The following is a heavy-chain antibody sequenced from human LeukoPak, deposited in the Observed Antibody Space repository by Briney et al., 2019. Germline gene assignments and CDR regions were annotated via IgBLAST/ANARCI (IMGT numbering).Heavy chain of an antibody. Sequence: GGSLRLFCAASGFLFRSYEMHGVRQAPGKGREWVSYISSSGSTIYYADSVKGRFTIPRDNAKYSLYLQMTSLRAEDTAVYYCARDRRGSGSYYSVDAFDIWGQGTMVTVSS. J-gene: IGHJ3*02. CDR1: GFLFRSYE. CDR2: ISSSGSTI. V-gene: IGHV3-48*03. CDR3: ARDRRGSGSYYSVDAFDI. D-gene: IGHD3-10*01.